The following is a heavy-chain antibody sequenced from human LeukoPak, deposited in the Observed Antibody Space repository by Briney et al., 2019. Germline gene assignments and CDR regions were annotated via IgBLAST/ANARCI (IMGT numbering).Heavy chain of an antibody. Sequence: PSETLSLTCTVSGGSISSSSYYWGWIRQPPGKGLEWIGSIYYSGSTYYNPSLKSRVTISVDTSKNQFSLKLSSVTAADTAVYYCARLVVVVVVPAAKVSGYMDVWGKGTTVTISS. CDR2: IYYSGST. J-gene: IGHJ6*03. V-gene: IGHV4-39*01. D-gene: IGHD2-2*01. CDR1: GGSISSSSYY. CDR3: ARLVVVVVVPAAKVSGYMDV.